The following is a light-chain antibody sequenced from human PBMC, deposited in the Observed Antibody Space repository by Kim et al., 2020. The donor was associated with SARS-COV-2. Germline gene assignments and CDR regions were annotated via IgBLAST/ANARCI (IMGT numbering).Light chain of an antibody. J-gene: IGKJ1*01. CDR1: QSVSSSY. CDR2: GAS. V-gene: IGKV3-20*01. CDR3: QQYGSSRGT. Sequence: SPGESATLSCRASQSVSSSYLAWYQQKPGQAPRLLIYGASSRATGIPDRFSGSGSGTDFTLTISRLEPEDFAVYYCQQYGSSRGTFGRGTKVDIK.